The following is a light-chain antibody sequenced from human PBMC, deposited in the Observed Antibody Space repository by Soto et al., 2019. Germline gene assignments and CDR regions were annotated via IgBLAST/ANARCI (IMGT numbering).Light chain of an antibody. CDR3: QQYGSSTGT. J-gene: IGKJ1*01. CDR1: QGISTN. CDR2: AAS. V-gene: IGKV1-12*01. Sequence: DIQVTQSPSSVSASVGGRVPMTCLSSQGISTNLAWYQQKPGKAPKLLIYAASSLQSGVPPRFSGSGAGTDFTLTISRLEPEDFAVYYCQQYGSSTGTFGQGTKVDIK.